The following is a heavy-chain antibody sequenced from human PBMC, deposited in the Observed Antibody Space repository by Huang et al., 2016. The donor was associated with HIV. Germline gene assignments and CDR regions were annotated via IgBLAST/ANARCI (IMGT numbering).Heavy chain of an antibody. V-gene: IGHV4-34*02. CDR2: INYSGNA. Sequence: QVQLQQWGAGLLKPSETLSLTCALYGGSISGYSWVWIRKSPGKGLEWVAEINYSGNARYNPSLKDRVSIAVDTATTDLSLELRSVTAADTAVYFCARGDHSVGWSNWFDPWGQGTLVTVSS. D-gene: IGHD6-19*01. J-gene: IGHJ5*02. CDR1: GGSISGYS. CDR3: ARGDHSVGWSNWFDP.